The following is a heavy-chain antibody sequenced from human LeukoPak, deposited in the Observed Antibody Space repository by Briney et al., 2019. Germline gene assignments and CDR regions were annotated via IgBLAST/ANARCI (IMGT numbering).Heavy chain of an antibody. CDR2: ISGSGVYA. Sequence: GGSLRLSCAASGFTFSIYAMTWVRQAPGKGLEWVSTISGSGVYAYYTDSVKGRFTISGDNSKNTLYLQMNSLRAEDTAVYYCARVGLRWLQSNYFDYWGQGTLVTVSS. V-gene: IGHV3-23*01. D-gene: IGHD5-24*01. J-gene: IGHJ4*02. CDR3: ARVGLRWLQSNYFDY. CDR1: GFTFSIYA.